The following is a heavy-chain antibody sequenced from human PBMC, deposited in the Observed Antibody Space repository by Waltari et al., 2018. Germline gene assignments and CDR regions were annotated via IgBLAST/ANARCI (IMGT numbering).Heavy chain of an antibody. D-gene: IGHD4-4*01. CDR2: INHSGST. CDR3: ARGRSKILYYYYYYMDV. J-gene: IGHJ6*03. CDR1: GGSFSGYY. Sequence: QVQLQQWCAGLLKPSETLSPTCAVYGGSFSGYYWSWIRQPPWKGLEWIGEINHSGSTNYNPSLKSRVTISVDTSKNQFSLKLSSVTAADTAVYYCARGRSKILYYYYYYMDVWGKGTTVTVSS. V-gene: IGHV4-34*01.